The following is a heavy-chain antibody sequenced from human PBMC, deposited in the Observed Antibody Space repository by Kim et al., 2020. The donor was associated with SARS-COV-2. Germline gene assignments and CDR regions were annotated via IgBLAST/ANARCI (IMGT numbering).Heavy chain of an antibody. V-gene: IGHV3-9*01. CDR2: ISWNSGSI. CDR1: GFTFDDYA. J-gene: IGHJ6*02. CDR3: AKSHYPSRYYGSGTLLGDYGMDV. Sequence: GGSLRLSCAASGFTFDDYAMHWVRQAPGKGLEWVSGISWNSGSIGYADSVKGRFTISRDNAKNSLYLQMNSLRAEDTALYYCAKSHYPSRYYGSGTLLGDYGMDVWGQGTTVTVSS. D-gene: IGHD3-10*01.